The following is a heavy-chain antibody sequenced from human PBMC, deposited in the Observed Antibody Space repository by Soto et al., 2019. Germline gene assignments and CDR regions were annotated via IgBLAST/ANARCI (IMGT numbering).Heavy chain of an antibody. Sequence: SETLSLTCAVYGGSFSGYYWSWIRQPPGKGLEWIGEINHSGSTNYNPSLKSRVTISVDTSKNQFSLKLSSVTAADTAVYYCARGPHHVVVVPAALVRVNYYYYGMDVWGQGTTVTVSS. CDR3: ARGPHHVVVVPAALVRVNYYYYGMDV. V-gene: IGHV4-34*01. CDR2: INHSGST. J-gene: IGHJ6*02. D-gene: IGHD2-2*01. CDR1: GGSFSGYY.